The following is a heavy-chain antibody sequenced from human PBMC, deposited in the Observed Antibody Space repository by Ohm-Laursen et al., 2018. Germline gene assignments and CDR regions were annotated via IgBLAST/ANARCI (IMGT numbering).Heavy chain of an antibody. Sequence: SETLSLTCTVSSVSISSYYWTWIRQPPGKGLEWIGYIYYSGSINYNPSLKSRVTISVDTSKNQFSLKLSSVTAADTAVYYCARGTSSWYYFDYWGQGTLVTVSS. D-gene: IGHD6-13*01. CDR1: SVSISSYY. CDR3: ARGTSSWYYFDY. V-gene: IGHV4-59*08. CDR2: IYYSGSI. J-gene: IGHJ4*02.